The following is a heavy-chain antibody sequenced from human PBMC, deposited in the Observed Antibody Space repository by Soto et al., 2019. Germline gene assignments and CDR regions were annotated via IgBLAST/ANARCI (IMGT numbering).Heavy chain of an antibody. V-gene: IGHV3-23*01. CDR1: GFTFSSYA. D-gene: IGHD3-16*01. CDR3: AKDLFGAPIRLLTPGAFDI. CDR2: ISGSGGST. Sequence: EVQLLESGGGLVQPGGSLRLSCAASGFTFSSYAMSWVRQAPGKGLEWASAISGSGGSTYYADYVKGRFTISRDNSKNTLDLQMNSGWAEDKAVYYYAKDLFGAPIRLLTPGAFDIWGQGKMVTVSS. J-gene: IGHJ3*02.